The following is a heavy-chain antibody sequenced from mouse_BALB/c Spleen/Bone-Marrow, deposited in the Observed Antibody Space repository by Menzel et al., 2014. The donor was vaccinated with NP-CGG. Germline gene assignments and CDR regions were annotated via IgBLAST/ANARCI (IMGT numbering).Heavy chain of an antibody. V-gene: IGHV1-54*01. Sequence: QVQLKHSGAELVRPGTSVKVSCKASGYAFSNYLIEWVKQRPGQGLEWTGVINPGSGDINYNEKFKGKAALTADKSSSTAYMQLSSLTSDDSAVYFCARFIATAYAMDYWGQGTSVTVSS. CDR3: ARFIATAYAMDY. J-gene: IGHJ4*01. CDR2: INPGSGDI. D-gene: IGHD1-1*01. CDR1: GYAFSNYL.